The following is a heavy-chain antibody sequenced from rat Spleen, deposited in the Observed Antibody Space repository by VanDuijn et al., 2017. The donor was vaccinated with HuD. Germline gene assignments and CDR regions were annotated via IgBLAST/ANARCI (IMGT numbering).Heavy chain of an antibody. CDR3: ATVLSGNWFVY. D-gene: IGHD1-1*01. V-gene: IGHV5-25*01. CDR1: GFIFSDHY. J-gene: IGHJ3*01. CDR2: ITNTGTNT. Sequence: EVQLVESDGGLVQPGRSLKLSCAASGFIFSDHYVAWVRQAPTKGLEWVTSITNTGTNTYYPDSVRGRFTISRDNAKSTLYLQMDSLRSEDTATYYCATVLSGNWFVYWGQGTLVTVSS.